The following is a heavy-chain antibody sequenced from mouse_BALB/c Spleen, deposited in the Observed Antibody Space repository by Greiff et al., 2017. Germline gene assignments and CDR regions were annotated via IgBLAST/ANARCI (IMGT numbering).Heavy chain of an antibody. CDR2: INSNGGST. J-gene: IGHJ2*01. CDR1: GFTFSSYG. Sequence: EVQVVESGGGLVQPGGSLKLSCAASGFTFSSYGMSWVRQTPDKRLELVATINSNGGSTYYPDSVKGRFTISRDNAKNTLYLQMSSLKSEDTAMYYCAKANGDVPFDYWGQGTTLTVSS. CDR3: AKANGDVPFDY. V-gene: IGHV5-6-3*01. D-gene: IGHD4-1*01.